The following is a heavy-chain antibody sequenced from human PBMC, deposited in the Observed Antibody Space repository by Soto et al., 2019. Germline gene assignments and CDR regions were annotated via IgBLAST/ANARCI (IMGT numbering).Heavy chain of an antibody. CDR3: VKNSGWFNT. CDR2: IDGSGGIT. Sequence: QLLQSGRGLVQPGGSLTLSCAASGFPFGTTDMSWVRQAPGEGLEWVSTIDGSGGITFYADSVKGRFTISRDNSRNTVYLQMNSLRGDDTALYYCVKNSGWFNTWGQGALVTVSS. CDR1: GFPFGTTD. V-gene: IGHV3-23*01. D-gene: IGHD3-10*01. J-gene: IGHJ5*02.